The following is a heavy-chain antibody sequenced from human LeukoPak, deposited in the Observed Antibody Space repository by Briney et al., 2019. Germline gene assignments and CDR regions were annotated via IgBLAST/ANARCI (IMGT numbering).Heavy chain of an antibody. CDR2: IRYDGSNK. CDR1: GFTFSSYG. J-gene: IGHJ4*02. V-gene: IGHV3-30*02. CDR3: AKVVVVPAATDFDY. D-gene: IGHD2-2*01. Sequence: GGSLRLSCAASGFTFSSYGMHWVRQAPGKGLEWVAFIRYDGSNKYYPDSVKGRFTISRDNSKNTLYLQMNSLRAEDTAVYYCAKVVVVPAATDFDYWGQGTLVTVSS.